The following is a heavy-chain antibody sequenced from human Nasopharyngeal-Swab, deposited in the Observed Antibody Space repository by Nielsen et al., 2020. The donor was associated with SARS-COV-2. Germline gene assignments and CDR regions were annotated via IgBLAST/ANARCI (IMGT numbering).Heavy chain of an antibody. Sequence: GESLKISCVASRFTFSRWHMHWVRQAPGKGLEWVTVISSDGSDKQYVDSVKGRFTISRDNSKNTLYLQVKSLRADDTGVYYCASLRADTPDFAYLGQGTLVTVSS. CDR3: ASLRADTPDFAY. D-gene: IGHD2-15*01. CDR1: RFTFSRWH. V-gene: IGHV3-30*03. CDR2: ISSDGSDK. J-gene: IGHJ4*02.